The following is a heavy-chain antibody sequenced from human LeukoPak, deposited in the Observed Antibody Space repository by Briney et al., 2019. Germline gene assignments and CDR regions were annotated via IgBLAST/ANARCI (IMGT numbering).Heavy chain of an antibody. CDR2: IIPIFGTA. J-gene: IGHJ6*03. CDR3: ARGGGYSYGYGYGDGYHYYYMDV. CDR1: GGTFSSYA. Sequence: SVKVSCKASGGTFSSYAISWVRQAPGQGLEWMGGIIPIFGTANYAQKFQGRVTITADKSTSTAYMELRSLRSDDTAVYYCARGGGYSYGYGYGDGYHYYYMDVWGKGTTVTISS. D-gene: IGHD5-18*01. V-gene: IGHV1-69*06.